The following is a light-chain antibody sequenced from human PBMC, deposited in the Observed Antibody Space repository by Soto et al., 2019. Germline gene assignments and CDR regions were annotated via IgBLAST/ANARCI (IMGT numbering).Light chain of an antibody. Sequence: QSVLTQPPSVSGAPGQRVTISCIGSSSNIGAGYDVHWYQQLPGTAPKLLIYGNSNLPSGVPDRFSASKSGTSASLAITGLQAEDEADYYCQSYDRSLSGSFFGTGTKLTVL. J-gene: IGLJ1*01. CDR3: QSYDRSLSGSF. CDR2: GNS. CDR1: SSNIGAGYD. V-gene: IGLV1-40*01.